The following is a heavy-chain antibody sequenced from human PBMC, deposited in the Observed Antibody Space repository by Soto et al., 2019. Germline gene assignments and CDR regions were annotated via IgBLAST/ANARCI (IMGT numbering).Heavy chain of an antibody. V-gene: IGHV3-30*04. CDR2: VSSDGDHA. Sequence: PGGSLRLSCAASGFTFSSDALHWVRQAPGKGLEWVAVVSSDGDHAHYPDYVKGRFTISRDNSQSTVYLQMNSLRPEDTATYFCARDSAYSTASTHFDNWGQGTLVTVSS. D-gene: IGHD2-2*01. J-gene: IGHJ4*02. CDR3: ARDSAYSTASTHFDN. CDR1: GFTFSSDA.